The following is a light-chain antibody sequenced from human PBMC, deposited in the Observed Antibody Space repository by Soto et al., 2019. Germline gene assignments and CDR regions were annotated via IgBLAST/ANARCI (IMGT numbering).Light chain of an antibody. Sequence: DIQMTQSPSSVSASVGDRVTITCRASQSISSGLAWYQQKPGTVPKLLIYAASSLQSGVPSRISGSGAGTEFTLTITSLQPEDFGTYYCQQGDSFPITFGQGTRLEIK. J-gene: IGKJ5*01. CDR1: QSISSG. V-gene: IGKV1-12*01. CDR3: QQGDSFPIT. CDR2: AAS.